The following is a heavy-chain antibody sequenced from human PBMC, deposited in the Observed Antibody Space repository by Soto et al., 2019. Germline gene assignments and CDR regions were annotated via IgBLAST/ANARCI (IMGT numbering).Heavy chain of an antibody. CDR1: GGSISSGDYY. V-gene: IGHV4-30-4*01. CDR3: ATMGTPATGLYFFDY. D-gene: IGHD2-15*01. Sequence: SETLSLTCTVSGGSISSGDYYWSWIRQPPGKGLEWIGYIYYSGSTYYSTSLKSRVTISVDTSKSQFSLILSFVTAADTAVYYCATMGTPATGLYFFDYWGQGSLVTVS. CDR2: IYYSGST. J-gene: IGHJ4*02.